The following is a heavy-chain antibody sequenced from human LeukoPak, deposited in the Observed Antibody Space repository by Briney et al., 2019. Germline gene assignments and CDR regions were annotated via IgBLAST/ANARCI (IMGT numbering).Heavy chain of an antibody. J-gene: IGHJ6*02. CDR3: ARELIEARGSSSIGSYGMGV. CDR2: IYYSGST. D-gene: IGHD6-13*01. V-gene: IGHV4-59*01. CDR1: GGSISCYY. Sequence: LETLSLTCTVSGGSISCYYWSWIRQPPGKGLEWIGYIYYSGSTNYNPSLKSRVTISVDTSKNQFSLKLSSVTAADTAVYYCARELIEARGSSSIGSYGMGVWGQGTTVTVSS.